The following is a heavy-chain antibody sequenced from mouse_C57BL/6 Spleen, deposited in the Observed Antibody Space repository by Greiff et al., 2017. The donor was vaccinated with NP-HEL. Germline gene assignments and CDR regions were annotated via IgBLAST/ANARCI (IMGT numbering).Heavy chain of an antibody. J-gene: IGHJ1*03. CDR1: GFTFSDYG. V-gene: IGHV5-15*01. CDR3: ARYGNYGDWYFDV. CDR2: ISNLAYSI. D-gene: IGHD2-1*01. Sequence: EVMLVESGGGLVQPGGSLKLSCAASGFTFSDYGMAWVRQAPRKGPEWVAFISNLAYSIYYADTVTGRFTISRENAKNTLYLEMSSLRSEDTAMYYCARYGNYGDWYFDVWGTGTTVTVSS.